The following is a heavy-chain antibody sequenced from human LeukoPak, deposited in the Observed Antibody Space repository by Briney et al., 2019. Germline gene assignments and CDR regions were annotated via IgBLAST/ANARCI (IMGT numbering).Heavy chain of an antibody. Sequence: GGSLRLSCAASGFTFSSYSMNWVRQAPGKGLEWVSYISSSSSTIYYADSVKGRFTISRDNAKNSLYLQMNSLRAEDTAVYYCARDDESITGTPGCFDYWGQGTLVTVSS. D-gene: IGHD1-7*01. V-gene: IGHV3-48*04. J-gene: IGHJ4*02. CDR2: ISSSSSTI. CDR1: GFTFSSYS. CDR3: ARDDESITGTPGCFDY.